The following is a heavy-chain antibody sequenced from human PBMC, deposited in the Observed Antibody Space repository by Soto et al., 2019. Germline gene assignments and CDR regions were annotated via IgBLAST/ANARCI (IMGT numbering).Heavy chain of an antibody. J-gene: IGHJ6*02. CDR1: GFTFSSYA. Sequence: QVQLVESGGGVVQPGRSLRLSCAASGFTFSSYAMHWVRQAPGKGLEWVAVISYDGSNKYYADSVKGRFTISRDNSKNTLYLQMNSLRGEDTAVYYCAREVGFGDGLDVWGQGTTVTVSS. V-gene: IGHV3-30-3*01. CDR2: ISYDGSNK. CDR3: AREVGFGDGLDV. D-gene: IGHD3-10*01.